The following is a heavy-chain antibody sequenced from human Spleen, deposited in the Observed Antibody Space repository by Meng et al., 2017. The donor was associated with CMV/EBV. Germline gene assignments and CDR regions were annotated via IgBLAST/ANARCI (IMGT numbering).Heavy chain of an antibody. Sequence: ASVKVSCKASGYTFTSYGISWVRQAPGQGLEWMGWINPKNGATDYAQKFQGRVTMTTDTSITTAYMELSSLTSDDTAFYYCASAPGDYWGQGTLVTVSS. D-gene: IGHD1-14*01. V-gene: IGHV1-18*01. J-gene: IGHJ4*02. CDR3: ASAPGDY. CDR1: GYTFTSYG. CDR2: INPKNGAT.